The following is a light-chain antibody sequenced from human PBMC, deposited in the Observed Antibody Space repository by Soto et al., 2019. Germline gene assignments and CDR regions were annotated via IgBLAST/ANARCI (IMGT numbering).Light chain of an antibody. CDR1: QSSSNS. CDR2: DAS. CDR3: RQRYNWPLT. V-gene: IGKV3-11*01. J-gene: IGKJ4*01. Sequence: MVLTQSPATLSFSPGERATLSGKASQSSSNSLGWFQQKPGQAPRLLIDDASNRPTGIPARFTGSGSGSDFTLTISSLEPEDFGVYYCRQRYNWPLTFGGGTKVQIK.